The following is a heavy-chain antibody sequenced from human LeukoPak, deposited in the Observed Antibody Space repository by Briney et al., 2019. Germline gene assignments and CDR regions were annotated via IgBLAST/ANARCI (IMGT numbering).Heavy chain of an antibody. CDR1: GGSISSYY. V-gene: IGHV4-34*01. CDR3: AKDKPQYYYDSSGYRPVEDAFDI. D-gene: IGHD3-22*01. CDR2: INHSGNT. Sequence: SSETLSLTCTVSGGSISSYYWSWIRQPPGKGLEWIGEINHSGNTNYNPSLKSRVTISVDTSKNQFSLKLSSVTAADTALYYCAKDKPQYYYDSSGYRPVEDAFDIWGQGTMVTVSS. J-gene: IGHJ3*02.